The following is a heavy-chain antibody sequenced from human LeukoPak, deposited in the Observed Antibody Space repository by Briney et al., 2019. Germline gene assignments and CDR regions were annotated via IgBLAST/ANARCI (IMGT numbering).Heavy chain of an antibody. D-gene: IGHD2-21*01. J-gene: IGHJ4*02. CDR1: GFSFSGKF. CDR2: IHYDGKI. CDR3: ASGDGYLQPY. V-gene: IGHV3-53*01. Sequence: GGSLRLSCAASGFSFSGKFMSWVRQAPGKGLEWVSIIHYDGKIRYAGSVGGRFTIYRDDSENTLFLQMNSLRVDDTAVYFCASGDGYLQPYWGRGTLVTASS.